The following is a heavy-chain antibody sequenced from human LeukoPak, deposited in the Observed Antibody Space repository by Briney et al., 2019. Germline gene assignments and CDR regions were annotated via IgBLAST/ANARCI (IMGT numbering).Heavy chain of an antibody. CDR3: ARTRTLPIAGGFDT. D-gene: IGHD3-16*01. CDR1: GFTFSSYW. CDR2: ISTDGSST. J-gene: IGHJ5*02. V-gene: IGHV3-74*01. Sequence: GGSLRLSCAASGFTFSSYWMHWVRQGPGKGLVWVLRISTDGSSTDYADSVKGRFTISRENAKNTLYLQMNSLRAEDTAVYYCARTRTLPIAGGFDTWGQGSLVTVSS.